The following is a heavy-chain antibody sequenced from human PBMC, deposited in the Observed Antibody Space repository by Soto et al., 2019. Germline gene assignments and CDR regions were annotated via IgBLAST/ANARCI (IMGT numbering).Heavy chain of an antibody. Sequence: QVQLQESGPGLVKPSGTLSLTCAVSGVSISDNWWSWVRQPPGKGLEWIGEISHTGTTHYNPSLWRRVTIAIDKSKYQFSLNLSSVTAADPAVYYCARHIAVPRTRGFDFWGQGNLVNVFS. CDR2: ISHTGTT. J-gene: IGHJ4*02. D-gene: IGHD6-19*01. V-gene: IGHV4-4*02. CDR1: GVSISDNW. CDR3: ARHIAVPRTRGFDF.